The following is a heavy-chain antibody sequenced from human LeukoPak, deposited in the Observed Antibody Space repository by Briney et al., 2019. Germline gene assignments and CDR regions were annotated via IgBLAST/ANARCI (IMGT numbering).Heavy chain of an antibody. CDR2: INNDGRST. V-gene: IGHV3-74*01. J-gene: IGHJ6*03. CDR1: GFTFSSYW. CDR3: ARDPYNGYYGDDYYYYMDV. D-gene: IGHD4-17*01. Sequence: GGSLRLSCAASGFTFSSYWMHWVRQAPGKGLVGVSRINNDGRSTNYADSVKGRFTISRDNAKNSLSLQMNSLRAEDTAVYYCARDPYNGYYGDDYYYYMDVWGKGTTVTISS.